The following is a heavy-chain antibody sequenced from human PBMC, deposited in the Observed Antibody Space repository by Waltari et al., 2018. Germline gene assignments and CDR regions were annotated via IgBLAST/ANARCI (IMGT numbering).Heavy chain of an antibody. CDR1: GFTFTDHW. J-gene: IGHJ3*02. V-gene: IGHV3-74*01. CDR2: INTAGSVT. CDR3: VRSLNFTSEI. Sequence: EVRLAESGGGLAQPGGSLRLSCAASGFTFTDHWMHWVRHAPGKGLVWVSHINTAGSVTNYANSVKGRFTISRDNAKNTLYLQMNSLRAEDTALYYCVRSLNFTSEIWGQGTMVTVSS.